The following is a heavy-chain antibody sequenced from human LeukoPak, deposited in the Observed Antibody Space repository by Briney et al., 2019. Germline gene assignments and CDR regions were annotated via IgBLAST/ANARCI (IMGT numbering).Heavy chain of an antibody. Sequence: PSETLSLTCAVSGGSISNSGYYWAWIRQPPGKGLEWIGEINHSGSTNYNPSLKSRVTISVDTSKNQFSLRLSSVTAADTAVYYCARVLEGSSGQHWYFDLWGRGTLVTVSS. CDR1: GGSISNSGYY. V-gene: IGHV4-34*01. D-gene: IGHD6-19*01. CDR2: INHSGST. J-gene: IGHJ2*01. CDR3: ARVLEGSSGQHWYFDL.